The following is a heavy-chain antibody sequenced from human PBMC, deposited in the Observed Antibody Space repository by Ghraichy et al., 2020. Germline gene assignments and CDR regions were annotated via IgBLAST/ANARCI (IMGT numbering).Heavy chain of an antibody. J-gene: IGHJ6*02. CDR2: ISGRGGST. Sequence: GGSLRLSCAASGFTFSSYAMNWVRQAPGKGLEWVSSISGRGGSTYYADSVKGRFTISRDNSKNTLYLQMNSLRAEDTAVYYCAKQLKIFYYGMDVWGQGTTVTFSS. D-gene: IGHD1-1*01. V-gene: IGHV3-23*01. CDR3: AKQLKIFYYGMDV. CDR1: GFTFSSYA.